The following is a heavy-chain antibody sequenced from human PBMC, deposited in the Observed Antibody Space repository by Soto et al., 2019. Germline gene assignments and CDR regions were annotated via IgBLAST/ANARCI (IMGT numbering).Heavy chain of an antibody. V-gene: IGHV4-39*01. J-gene: IGHJ6*03. CDR1: GGSISSSSYY. D-gene: IGHD3-10*01. Sequence: SETLSLTCTVSGGSISSSSYYWGWIRQPPGKGLEWIGSIYYSGSTYYNPSLKSRVTISVDTSKNQFSLKLSSVTAADTAVYYCARRPFGELLGYYYYYMDVWGKGTTVTVSS. CDR3: ARRPFGELLGYYYYYMDV. CDR2: IYYSGST.